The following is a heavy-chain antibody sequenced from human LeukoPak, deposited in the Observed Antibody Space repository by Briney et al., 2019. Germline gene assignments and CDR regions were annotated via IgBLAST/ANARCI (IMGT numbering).Heavy chain of an antibody. V-gene: IGHV1-69*13. D-gene: IGHD2-2*01. CDR2: IIPIFGTA. CDR3: ARQPGYQLLKPYYYYGMDV. Sequence: GASVKVSCKASGGTFSSYAISWVRQAPGQGLEWMGGIIPIFGTANYAQKFQGRVTITADESTSTAYMELSSLRSEDTAVYYCARQPGYQLLKPYYYYGMDVWGQGTTVTVSS. J-gene: IGHJ6*02. CDR1: GGTFSSYA.